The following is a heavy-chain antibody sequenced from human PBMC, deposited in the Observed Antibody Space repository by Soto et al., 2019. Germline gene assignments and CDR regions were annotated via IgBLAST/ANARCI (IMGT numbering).Heavy chain of an antibody. D-gene: IGHD3-10*01. CDR2: IYYSGST. J-gene: IGHJ4*02. V-gene: IGHV4-39*01. CDR3: ARRHYGSGSYADY. Sequence: QLQLQESGPGLVKPSETLSLTCTVSGGSISSSSYYWGWIRQPPGKGLEWIGSIYYSGSTYYNPSLKSRVTISVDTSKNQFSLKLSSVTAADTAVYYCARRHYGSGSYADYWGQGTLVTVSS. CDR1: GGSISSSSYY.